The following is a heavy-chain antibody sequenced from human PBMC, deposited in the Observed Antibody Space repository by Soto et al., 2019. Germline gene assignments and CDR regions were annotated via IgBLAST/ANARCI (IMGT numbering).Heavy chain of an antibody. CDR2: MNPNSGHT. J-gene: IGHJ4*02. CDR1: GYTFTSFD. D-gene: IGHD1-1*01. Sequence: AAVKVSCKASGYTFTSFDINWVRQATGQGLEWMGWMNPNSGHTGYAQKFQGRVTMTRDTSISTAYMELSSLRYEDTAVYYCTRGRNSGDGYNGGGYWGQGTLVTVSS. V-gene: IGHV1-8*01. CDR3: TRGRNSGDGYNGGGY.